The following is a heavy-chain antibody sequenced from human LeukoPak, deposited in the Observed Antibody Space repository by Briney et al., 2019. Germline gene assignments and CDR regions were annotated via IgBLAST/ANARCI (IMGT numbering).Heavy chain of an antibody. CDR3: ARVLCSSTNCYSSPWFDP. CDR2: ISPSGGST. J-gene: IGHJ5*02. Sequence: GASVKVSCKAFGYTFTSNYMHWVRQAPGQGPEWMGVISPSGGSTTYAQKFQGRVTLTRDMSTSTDYLELSSLISEDTAVYYCARVLCSSTNCYSSPWFDPWGQGTLVTVSS. CDR1: GYTFTSNY. D-gene: IGHD2-2*01. V-gene: IGHV1-46*01.